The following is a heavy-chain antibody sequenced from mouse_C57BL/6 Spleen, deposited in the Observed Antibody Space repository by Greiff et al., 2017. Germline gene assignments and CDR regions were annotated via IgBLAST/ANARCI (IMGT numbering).Heavy chain of an antibody. J-gene: IGHJ3*01. Sequence: QVQLQQSGAELMKPGASVKLSCTATGYTFTGYCIEWVKQRPGHGLEWIGVILPGSGSTNYNAKFKGKATFAADTSSTTTYMQLSSLTTEDSAIYYCARRFYDYEAEWGQGTLVTVSA. CDR1: GYTFTGYC. V-gene: IGHV1-9*01. D-gene: IGHD2-4*01. CDR3: ARRFYDYEAE. CDR2: ILPGSGST.